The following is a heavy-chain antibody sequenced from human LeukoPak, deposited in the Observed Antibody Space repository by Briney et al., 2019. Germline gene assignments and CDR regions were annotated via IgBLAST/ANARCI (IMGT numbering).Heavy chain of an antibody. CDR3: ARYYYDSSGYPYYFDY. J-gene: IGHJ4*02. CDR2: IYSGGST. D-gene: IGHD3-22*01. V-gene: IGHV3-53*01. CDR1: GFIVSSND. Sequence: GGSLRLSCAASGFIVSSNDMSWVRQAPGKGLEWVSVIYSGGSTCYADSVKGRFTISRDNSKNTVYLQMNSLRADDTAVYYCARYYYDSSGYPYYFDYWGQGTLVTVSS.